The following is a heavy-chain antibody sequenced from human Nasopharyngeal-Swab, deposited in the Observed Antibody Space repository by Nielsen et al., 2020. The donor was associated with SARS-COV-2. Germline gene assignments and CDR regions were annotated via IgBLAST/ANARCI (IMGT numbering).Heavy chain of an antibody. CDR2: INPSGGST. J-gene: IGHJ1*01. CDR3: ARGGDIVVVPAAIGYFQH. D-gene: IGHD2-2*01. V-gene: IGHV1-46*01. CDR1: GYTFTSYS. Sequence: VKVSCKASGYTFTSYSMHWVRQAPGQGLEWMGIINPSGGSTSYAQKFQGRVTMTRDTSTSTVYMELSSLRSEDTAVYYCARGGDIVVVPAAIGYFQHWGQGTLVTVSS.